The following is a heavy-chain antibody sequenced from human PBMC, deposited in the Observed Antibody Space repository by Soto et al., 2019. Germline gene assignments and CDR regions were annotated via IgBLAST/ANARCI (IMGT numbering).Heavy chain of an antibody. CDR3: ASTHQLVTNPYYYYGMDV. CDR1: GGTFSSYA. V-gene: IGHV1-69*01. D-gene: IGHD6-13*01. Sequence: QGQLVQSGAEVKKPGSSVKGSCKASGGTFSSYAIIWVRLAPGQGLALMGGIIPIFGTANYAQKFPGSVTITADESASTAYMELGSLRSEDTAVYYCASTHQLVTNPYYYYGMDVWGQGTTVTVSS. CDR2: IIPIFGTA. J-gene: IGHJ6*02.